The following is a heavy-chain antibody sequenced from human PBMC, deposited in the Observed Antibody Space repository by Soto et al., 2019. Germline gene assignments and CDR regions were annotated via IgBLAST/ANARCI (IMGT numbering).Heavy chain of an antibody. CDR2: ISYDGSNK. CDR3: ARDRGSYSRSWGGGFDY. D-gene: IGHD6-13*01. CDR1: GFTFSSYA. Sequence: QVQLVESGGGVVQPGRSLRLSCAASGFTFSSYAMHWVRQAPGKGLEWVAVISYDGSNKYYADSVKGRFTISRDNSKNTLYLQMNGLRAEETAGYYCARDRGSYSRSWGGGFDYWGQGTLVTVSS. V-gene: IGHV3-30-3*01. J-gene: IGHJ4*02.